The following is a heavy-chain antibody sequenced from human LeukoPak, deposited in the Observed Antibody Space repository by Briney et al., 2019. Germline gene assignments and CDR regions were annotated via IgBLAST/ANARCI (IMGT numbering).Heavy chain of an antibody. CDR1: GYTFTSYG. J-gene: IGHJ3*02. D-gene: IGHD3-22*01. V-gene: IGHV1-18*01. Sequence: GASVKVSCKASGYTFTSYGISWVRQAPGQGLEWMGWISAYNGNTNYAQKLQGRVTMTTDTSTSTAYMELRSLRSDDTAVYYCARLHPSMIGGNAFDIWGQGTMVTVSS. CDR2: ISAYNGNT. CDR3: ARLHPSMIGGNAFDI.